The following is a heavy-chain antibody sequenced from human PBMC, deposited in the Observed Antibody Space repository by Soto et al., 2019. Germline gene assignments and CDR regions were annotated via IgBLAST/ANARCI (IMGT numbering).Heavy chain of an antibody. J-gene: IGHJ4*02. CDR3: AVLGLDVDF. CDR1: GYTFTSYD. CDR2: MNPNSGNA. D-gene: IGHD2-15*01. Sequence: ASVKVSCKASGYTFTSYDINWVRQATGQGLEWMGWMNPNSGNAGYAQKFQGRVTITTDTSISTTYMELSNLRSEDTAVFYCAVLGLDVDFWGQGTLVTVSS. V-gene: IGHV1-8*01.